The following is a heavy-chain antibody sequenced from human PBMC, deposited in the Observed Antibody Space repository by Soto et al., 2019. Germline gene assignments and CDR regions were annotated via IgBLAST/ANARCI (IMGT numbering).Heavy chain of an antibody. D-gene: IGHD6-13*01. CDR3: ARVEGVRSSSWPFDVGYYYMDV. J-gene: IGHJ6*03. Sequence: SETLSLTCTVSGGSISSYYWSWIRQPPGKGLEWIGYIYYSGSTNYNPSLKSRVTISVATSKNQFSLKLSSVTAADTAVYYCARVEGVRSSSWPFDVGYYYMDVWGKGTTVTVSS. CDR2: IYYSGST. V-gene: IGHV4-59*01. CDR1: GGSISSYY.